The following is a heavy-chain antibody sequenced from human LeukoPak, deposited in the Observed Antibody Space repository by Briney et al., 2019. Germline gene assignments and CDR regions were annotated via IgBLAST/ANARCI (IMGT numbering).Heavy chain of an antibody. CDR1: GFSIGPFW. CDR2: IRGDASRL. V-gene: IGHV3-7*01. D-gene: IGHD2-2*01. Sequence: PGGSLRLSCVASGFSIGPFWMTWVRQAPGKGLEWVANIRGDASRLYYVDSVKGRFTISRDNAKNSLYLQMSNLRAEDTSVYYCARDGNYCSSNRFYDVFDIGGQGKMVTVSS. CDR3: ARDGNYCSSNRFYDVFDI. J-gene: IGHJ3*02.